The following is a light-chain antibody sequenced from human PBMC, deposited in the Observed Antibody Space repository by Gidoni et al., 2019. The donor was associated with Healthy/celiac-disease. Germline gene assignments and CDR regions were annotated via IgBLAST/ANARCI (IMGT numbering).Light chain of an antibody. J-gene: IGKJ5*01. CDR1: QSVLYSSNNKNY. CDR3: QQYYSTPPT. V-gene: IGKV4-1*01. Sequence: DIVMTQSPDSLAVSLGERATINCKSSQSVLYSSNNKNYLAWYQQKPGQPPKLLFYWASTRESGVPDRFSGSGSGTDFTLTISSLQAEDVAVYYCQQYYSTPPTFGQXTRLEIK. CDR2: WAS.